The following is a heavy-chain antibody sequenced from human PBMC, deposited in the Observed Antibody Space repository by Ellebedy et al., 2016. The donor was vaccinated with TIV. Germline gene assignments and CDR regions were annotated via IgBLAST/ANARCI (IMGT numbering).Heavy chain of an antibody. CDR3: ARTLAESGRSPTNFDY. V-gene: IGHV2-70*01. D-gene: IGHD5-12*01. Sequence: SGPTLVKPTQTLTLTCTISGFSVSTSAVSVSWIRQPPGKALDWLALIDWVDDKYYSTSLKTRLTIFKDTSKNKVVLTMTNMDPVDTATYYCARTLAESGRSPTNFDYWGQGILVTVSS. J-gene: IGHJ4*02. CDR2: IDWVDDK. CDR1: GFSVSTSAVS.